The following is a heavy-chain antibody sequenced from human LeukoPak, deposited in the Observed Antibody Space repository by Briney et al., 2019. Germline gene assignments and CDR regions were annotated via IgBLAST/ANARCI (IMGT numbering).Heavy chain of an antibody. D-gene: IGHD2-2*01. CDR3: AREPIVVVPAAPDAFDI. CDR1: GFTFSSYS. Sequence: PGGSLRLSCAASGFTFSSYSMNWVRQAPGKGLEWVSSISSSSSYIYYADSVKGRFTISRDNAKNSLYLQMNSLSAEDTAVYYCAREPIVVVPAAPDAFDIWGQGTMVTVSS. CDR2: ISSSSSYI. J-gene: IGHJ3*02. V-gene: IGHV3-21*01.